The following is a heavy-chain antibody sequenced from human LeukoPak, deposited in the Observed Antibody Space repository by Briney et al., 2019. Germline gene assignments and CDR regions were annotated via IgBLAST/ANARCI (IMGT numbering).Heavy chain of an antibody. CDR2: IYDSGST. D-gene: IGHD3-22*01. CDR3: ARQSISGSSLSYFDY. J-gene: IGHJ4*02. Sequence: PSETLSLTCTVSGGSISSYYWSWIRQPPGKGLERIGNIYDSGSTNYNPSLKSRLTISVDTSKNQCSLKLSSVTAADTAVYYCARQSISGSSLSYFDYWGQGTLVNVSS. CDR1: GGSISSYY. V-gene: IGHV4-59*01.